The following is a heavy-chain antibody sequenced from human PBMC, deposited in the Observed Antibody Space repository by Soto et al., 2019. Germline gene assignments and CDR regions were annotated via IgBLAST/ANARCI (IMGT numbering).Heavy chain of an antibody. CDR3: ARVRVAAAGTLRYFDY. D-gene: IGHD6-13*01. Sequence: PSETLSLTCTVSGGSISSGDYYWSWIRQPPGKGLEWIGYIYYSGSTYYNPSLKSRVTISVDTSKNQFSLKLSSVTAADTAVYYCARVRVAAAGTLRYFDYWGQGTLVTVSS. V-gene: IGHV4-30-4*01. CDR2: IYYSGST. J-gene: IGHJ4*02. CDR1: GGSISSGDYY.